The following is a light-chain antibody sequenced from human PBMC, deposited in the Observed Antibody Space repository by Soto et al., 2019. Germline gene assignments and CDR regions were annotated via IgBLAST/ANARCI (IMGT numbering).Light chain of an antibody. CDR3: LRYNALSQT. V-gene: IGKV1-5*01. CDR1: QSMNDW. J-gene: IGKJ1*01. Sequence: DIQMTQSPSTLSESVGERATITCRASQSMNDWLAWYQQKPEKPPKVLIYDASSLQSGVPSRFSGSGSGTEFTLTIGSLQPDDVATHYCLRYNALSQTFGQGTKVEI. CDR2: DAS.